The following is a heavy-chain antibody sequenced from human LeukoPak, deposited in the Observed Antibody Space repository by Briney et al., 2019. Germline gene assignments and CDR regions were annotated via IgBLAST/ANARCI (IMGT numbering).Heavy chain of an antibody. J-gene: IGHJ4*02. CDR2: ISYNGSNI. V-gene: IGHV3-30*19. CDR3: ARRPGGDYRPYFDS. Sequence: GGSLRLSCAASGFTFSSYGVHWVRQAPGKGPVGGAVISYNGSNISYAVSAKTRFTISRDNSKNTLYLQMNSLSAEDTAVYYCARRPGGDYRPYFDSWGQGTLVTVSS. CDR1: GFTFSSYG. D-gene: IGHD4-17*01.